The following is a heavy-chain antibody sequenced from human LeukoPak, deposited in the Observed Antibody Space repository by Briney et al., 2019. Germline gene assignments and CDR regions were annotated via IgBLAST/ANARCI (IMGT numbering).Heavy chain of an antibody. CDR1: GYTFTDKY. CDR3: VRDLTNPASGDY. V-gene: IGHV1-2*02. CDR2: MHPDTGDT. D-gene: IGHD1-14*01. Sequence: ASVKVSCKTSGYTFTDKYIHWVRQAPGLGLECMGWMHPDTGDTVYVQKFQGRVTFTRDTSISTAYMELHRLGSDDTAVYFCVRDLTNPASGDYWGQGTLVTVSS. J-gene: IGHJ4*02.